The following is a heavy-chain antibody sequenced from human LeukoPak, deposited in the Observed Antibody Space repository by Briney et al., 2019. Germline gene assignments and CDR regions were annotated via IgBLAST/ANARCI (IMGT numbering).Heavy chain of an antibody. V-gene: IGHV3-30*04. J-gene: IGHJ4*02. CDR3: ARERPTAGFDY. CDR1: GFTFSSYA. CDR2: ISYDGSNK. Sequence: GGSLRLSCAASGFTFSSYAMHWVRQAPGKGLEWVAVISYDGSNKYYADSVKGRFTFSRDNSKNTLYLQMNSLRAEDTAVCYCARERPTAGFDYWGQGTLVTVSS.